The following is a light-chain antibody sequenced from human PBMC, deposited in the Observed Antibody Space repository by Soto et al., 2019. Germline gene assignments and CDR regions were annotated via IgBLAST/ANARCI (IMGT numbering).Light chain of an antibody. CDR1: QSLLHSNGYNY. Sequence: DIVMTQSPLSLPVTPGEPASISCRSSQSLLHSNGYNYLDWYLQKPGQSPQLLICLGSNRASGVPDRFSGSGSGTDFTLTISRVEAEDVGVYYCMQALQTLWTFGQGTKVEIK. CDR2: LGS. J-gene: IGKJ1*01. V-gene: IGKV2-28*01. CDR3: MQALQTLWT.